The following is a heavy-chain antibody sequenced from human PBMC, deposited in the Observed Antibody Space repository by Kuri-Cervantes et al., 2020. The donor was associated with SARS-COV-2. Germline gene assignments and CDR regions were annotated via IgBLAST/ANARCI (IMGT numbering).Heavy chain of an antibody. Sequence: GESLKISCAASGFIFSGYCMTWVRQAPGKGLEWVANIKQDGSEEYYVDSVKGRFTISRDNAKNSLYLQMNSLRAEDTAVYYCAREDSGTNDAFDFWGQGATVTASS. D-gene: IGHD3-10*01. CDR2: IKQDGSEE. J-gene: IGHJ3*01. V-gene: IGHV3-7*03. CDR3: AREDSGTNDAFDF. CDR1: GFIFSGYC.